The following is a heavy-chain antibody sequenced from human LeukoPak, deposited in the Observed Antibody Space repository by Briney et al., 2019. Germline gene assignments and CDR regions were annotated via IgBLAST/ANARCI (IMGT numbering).Heavy chain of an antibody. Sequence: PGRSLRLSCAASGFTFSSYGMHWVRQAPGKGLEWVAVISYDGSNKYYADSVKGRFTVSRDNSKNTVYLQVSGLRAEDTAVYYCAREGMPSDFGVVIRAYFEYWGQGTQVTVSS. V-gene: IGHV3-30*03. CDR2: ISYDGSNK. D-gene: IGHD3-3*01. CDR3: AREGMPSDFGVVIRAYFEY. CDR1: GFTFSSYG. J-gene: IGHJ4*02.